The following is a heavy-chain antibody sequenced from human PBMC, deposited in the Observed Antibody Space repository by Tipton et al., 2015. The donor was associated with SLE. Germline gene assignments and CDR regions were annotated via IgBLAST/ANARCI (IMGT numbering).Heavy chain of an antibody. D-gene: IGHD1-26*01. CDR2: IYYTGNT. CDR1: GDSISSNTYY. J-gene: IGHJ3*02. Sequence: TLSLTCTVSGDSISSNTYYWAWIRQPPGKGLEWIGTIYYTGNTYYNPSLKSRVTNSLDTSKNQFSLRLNSVTAADTANYRCARLSQRRFSGRNPYGAFDIWGPGTMVTVSS. V-gene: IGHV4-39*07. CDR3: ARLSQRRFSGRNPYGAFDI.